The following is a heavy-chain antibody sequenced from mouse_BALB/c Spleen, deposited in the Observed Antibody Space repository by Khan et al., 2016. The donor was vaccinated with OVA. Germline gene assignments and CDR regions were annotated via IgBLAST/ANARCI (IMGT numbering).Heavy chain of an antibody. D-gene: IGHD2-3*01. CDR3: ARTGYYYFDY. Sequence: EVQLVESGGGLVQPGGSRKLSCAASGFTFSGFGMHWVRQAPEMGLEWVAYISSGSSTIYYADTVKGRFTISRDNPKNTLLLQMARLRSEDTAMYYGARTGYYYFDYGGQGTTLTVSS. V-gene: IGHV5-17*02. J-gene: IGHJ2*01. CDR2: ISSGSSTI. CDR1: GFTFSGFG.